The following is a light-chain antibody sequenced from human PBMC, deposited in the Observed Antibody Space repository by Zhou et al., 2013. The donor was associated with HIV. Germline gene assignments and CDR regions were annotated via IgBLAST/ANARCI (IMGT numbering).Light chain of an antibody. V-gene: IGKV3-11*01. CDR2: AAS. CDR3: QQRSDWPPAYI. CDR1: QSISNF. Sequence: EIVLTQSPASLSLSPGDRATLSCRASQSISNFLAWYQQRPGQTPRLLIYAASNRATGIPARFSGSGSGTDFTLTISSLEPEDFAVYYCQQRSDWPPAYIFGQGTKPGDQ. J-gene: IGKJ2*01.